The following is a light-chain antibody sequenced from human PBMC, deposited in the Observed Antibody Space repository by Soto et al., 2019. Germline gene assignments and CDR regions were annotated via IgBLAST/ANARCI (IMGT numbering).Light chain of an antibody. CDR3: QQYNSHSRT. Sequence: MTQSPGTLSVSPGEGATLSCTASQSISTWLAWYQQKPGKAPKLLISDASSLKSGVPSRFSGSGSATEFTLTISSLQPDDFATYYCQQYNSHSRTFGQGTKVEIK. J-gene: IGKJ1*01. CDR1: QSISTW. V-gene: IGKV1-5*01. CDR2: DAS.